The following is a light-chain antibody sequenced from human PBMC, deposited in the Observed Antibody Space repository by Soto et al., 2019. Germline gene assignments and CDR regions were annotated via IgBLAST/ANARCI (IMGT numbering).Light chain of an antibody. CDR1: QSVSSRS. V-gene: IGKV3-20*01. CDR2: GAS. CDR3: QQYGTTRIT. J-gene: IGKJ5*01. Sequence: EIVLTQSPGTLSFSPGERATLSCRASQSVSSRSLAWYQQKPGRAPRLLMYGASNRATGIPDRFSGSGSETDFTLTISRLEPEDFAVYYCQQYGTTRITFGQGTRLEIK.